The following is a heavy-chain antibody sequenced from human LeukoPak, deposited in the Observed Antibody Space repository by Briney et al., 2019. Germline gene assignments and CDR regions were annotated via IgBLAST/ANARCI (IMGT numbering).Heavy chain of an antibody. V-gene: IGHV4-38-2*01. CDR1: GYSITIGYY. D-gene: IGHD3-10*01. Sequence: PSETLSLTCGVSGYSITIGYYWDWIRQPPGKGLEWIGTIYHTGSTYYNPSLESRVTISVDTSKNEFSLNLNSVTALITAVYYCWRAAWIITSLTDYWGQGALVTVSS. CDR3: WRAAWIITSLTDY. CDR2: IYHTGST. J-gene: IGHJ4*02.